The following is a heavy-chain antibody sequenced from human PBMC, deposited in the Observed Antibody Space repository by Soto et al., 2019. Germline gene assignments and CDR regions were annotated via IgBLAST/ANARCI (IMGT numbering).Heavy chain of an antibody. CDR1: GINFSDYY. V-gene: IGHV3-11*01. CDR2: ISSSGSTI. Sequence: PGGSLRLSCAASGINFSDYYMTWFRQTPGKGLEWVSYISSSGSTIYYADTVKGRFTISRDNAKNSLYLQMNSLRADDTAVYCCASQRPKQRVFDYWGQGTLVTVSS. CDR3: ASQRPKQRVFDY. J-gene: IGHJ4*02. D-gene: IGHD1-1*01.